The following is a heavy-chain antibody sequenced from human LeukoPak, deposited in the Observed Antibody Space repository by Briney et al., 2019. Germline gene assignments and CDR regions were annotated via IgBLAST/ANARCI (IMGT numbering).Heavy chain of an antibody. Sequence: ASVKVSCKASGYTFTDYYIHFVRQAPGQPPEWMGWLNPDSGGTNYAPKFRGRVTMTRDISVNTAYMEVTRLISDDTAMYYCAREVDKVTTFRSLYLDSWGQGSLVTVSS. CDR2: LNPDSGGT. CDR3: AREVDKVTTFRSLYLDS. V-gene: IGHV1-2*02. CDR1: GYTFTDYY. J-gene: IGHJ4*02. D-gene: IGHD5-12*01.